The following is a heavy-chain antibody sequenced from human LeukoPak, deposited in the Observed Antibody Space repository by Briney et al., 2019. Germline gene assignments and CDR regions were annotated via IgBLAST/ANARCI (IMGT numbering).Heavy chain of an antibody. CDR2: IYPGDSDT. J-gene: IGHJ4*02. CDR3: ARHPYYDFWSGYYGDY. D-gene: IGHD3-3*01. Sequence: GESLKISCKGSGYSFTSYWIGWVRQMPGKGLEWMGIIYPGDSDTRYSPSLQGQVTISADKSISTAYLQWSSLKASDTAMYYCARHPYYDFWSGYYGDYWGQGTLVTVSS. CDR1: GYSFTSYW. V-gene: IGHV5-51*01.